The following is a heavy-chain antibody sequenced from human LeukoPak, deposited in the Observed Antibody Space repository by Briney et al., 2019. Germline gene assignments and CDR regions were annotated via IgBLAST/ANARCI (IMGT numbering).Heavy chain of an antibody. J-gene: IGHJ5*02. CDR1: GGSISSYY. CDR3: ARTGYCSGGSCYGGWFDP. CDR2: IYYTGST. Sequence: SETLSLTCTVSGGSISSYYWSWIRQPPGKGLEWIGYIYYTGSTKYNPSLKSRVTISVDTSKNQFSLKLNSVTAADTAVYYCARTGYCSGGSCYGGWFDPWGQGTLVSVSS. V-gene: IGHV4-59*01. D-gene: IGHD2-15*01.